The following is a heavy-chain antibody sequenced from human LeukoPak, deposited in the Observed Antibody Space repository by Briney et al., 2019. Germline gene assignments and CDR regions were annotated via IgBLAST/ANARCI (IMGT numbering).Heavy chain of an antibody. D-gene: IGHD1-26*01. Sequence: GGSLRLSCAASGFTFSSYAMHWVRQAPGKGLEWVAVISYDGSNKYYADSVKGRFTISRDNSKNTLYLQMNSLRAGDTAVYYRARRRYSGSYPFQHWGQGTLVTVSS. J-gene: IGHJ1*01. CDR1: GFTFSSYA. CDR2: ISYDGSNK. V-gene: IGHV3-30-3*01. CDR3: ARRRYSGSYPFQH.